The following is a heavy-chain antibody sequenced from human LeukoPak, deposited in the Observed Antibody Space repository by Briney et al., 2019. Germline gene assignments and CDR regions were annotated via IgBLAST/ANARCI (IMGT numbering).Heavy chain of an antibody. CDR2: TYYRSDWYS. Sequence: SQTLSLTCAISGDRVSSNSAAWNWIRQSPSRGLEWLGRTYYRSDWYSDYAVSVKSRVSITPDTAKNQFSLQLNSVTPEDTAIYCCAREGSYFDYWGQGTLVTVSS. V-gene: IGHV6-1*01. CDR1: GDRVSSNSAA. J-gene: IGHJ4*02. CDR3: AREGSYFDY.